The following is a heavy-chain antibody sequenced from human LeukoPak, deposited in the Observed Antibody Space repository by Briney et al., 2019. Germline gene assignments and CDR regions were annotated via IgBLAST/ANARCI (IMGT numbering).Heavy chain of an antibody. J-gene: IGHJ4*02. CDR2: IKQDGSER. D-gene: IGHD3-10*01. V-gene: IGHV3-7*01. Sequence: GGSLRLSCAASGFTFSGFSMSWVRQSPTKGLEWVSNIKQDGSERYYVXXXKGRFTISRDNAKNSLSLQMNNLRVEDTAVYYCARAGSHWHYVYWGQGTVVTVSS. CDR3: ARAGSHWHYVY. CDR1: GFTFSGFS.